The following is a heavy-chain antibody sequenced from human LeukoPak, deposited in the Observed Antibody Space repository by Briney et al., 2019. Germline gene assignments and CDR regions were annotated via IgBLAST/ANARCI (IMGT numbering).Heavy chain of an antibody. CDR1: GGTFSGYY. D-gene: IGHD2-2*01. CDR2: INHSGST. Sequence: SETLSLTCAVYGGTFSGYYWSWIRQPPGKGLEWIGEINHSGSTNYNPSLKSRVTISVDTSKNQFSLKLSSVTAADTAVYYCARRVPAAVAVDYWGQGTLVTVSS. J-gene: IGHJ4*02. V-gene: IGHV4-34*01. CDR3: ARRVPAAVAVDY.